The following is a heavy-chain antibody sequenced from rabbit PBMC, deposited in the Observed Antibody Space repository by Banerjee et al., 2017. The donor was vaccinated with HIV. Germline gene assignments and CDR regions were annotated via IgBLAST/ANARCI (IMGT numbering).Heavy chain of an antibody. CDR3: ASGYAGRVIVFNL. J-gene: IGHJ4*01. V-gene: IGHV1S45*01. Sequence: QEQLVESGGGLVQPEGSLTLTCKASGFSFSSSDDMCWVRQAPGKGLEWNACIGTGTDNTYLASWVNGRFIISNTSSTSVTLQMTSLTAADTATYLCASGYAGRVIVFNLWGPGTLVTVS. D-gene: IGHD4-2*01. CDR1: GFSFSSSDD. CDR2: IGTGTDNT.